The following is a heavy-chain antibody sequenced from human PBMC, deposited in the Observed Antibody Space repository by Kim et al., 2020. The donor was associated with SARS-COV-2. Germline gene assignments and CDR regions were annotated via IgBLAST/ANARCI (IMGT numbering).Heavy chain of an antibody. V-gene: IGHV3-48*04. Sequence: GGSLRLSCAASGFTFSSYSMNWVRQAPGKGLEWVSYISSSSSSTIYYADSVKGRITISRDDAKNSLYLQMNSLRAEDTAVYYCARDGGGYYGANFDYWGQGTLVPVSS. D-gene: IGHD3-10*01. CDR1: GFTFSSYS. J-gene: IGHJ4*02. CDR2: ISSSSSSTI. CDR3: ARDGGGYYGANFDY.